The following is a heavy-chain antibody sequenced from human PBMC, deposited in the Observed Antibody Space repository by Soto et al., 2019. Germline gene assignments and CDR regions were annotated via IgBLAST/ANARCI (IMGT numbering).Heavy chain of an antibody. CDR3: ARDRNWEFDY. V-gene: IGHV3-74*03. Sequence: EVQLVESGGGLVQPGGSLRLSCAASGFTFSNYWMQWVRQAPGKGLVWVSRINPDGSSIKYADSGKGRFTISRDNAKNTLYLQMNSLRAEDTAVYYCARDRNWEFDYWGQGTLVTVSS. D-gene: IGHD7-27*01. J-gene: IGHJ4*02. CDR1: GFTFSNYW. CDR2: INPDGSSI.